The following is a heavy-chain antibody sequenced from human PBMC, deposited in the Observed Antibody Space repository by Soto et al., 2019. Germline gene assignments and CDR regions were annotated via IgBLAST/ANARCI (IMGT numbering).Heavy chain of an antibody. CDR2: VHESGYT. CDR3: ARGTRALITSFLAY. J-gene: IGHJ4*01. CDR1: GEAISNFY. D-gene: IGHD3-3*01. V-gene: IGHV4-59*01. Sequence: SETLSLTCTGSGEAISNFYWSWIRQTPGRGLEWIGCVHESGYTDYNPSLKGRVTISLHTSESQFSLSLRSATAADKATYYCARGTRALITSFLAYWGKGIPVTVSS.